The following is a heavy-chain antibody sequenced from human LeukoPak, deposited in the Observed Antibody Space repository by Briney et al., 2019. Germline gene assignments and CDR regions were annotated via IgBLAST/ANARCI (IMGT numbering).Heavy chain of an antibody. CDR2: IYFSGST. CDR1: GGSIRSYY. CDR3: AREGSMTARPFVSIVY. J-gene: IGHJ4*02. D-gene: IGHD6-6*01. V-gene: IGHV4-4*07. Sequence: SETLSLTCTVSGGSIRSYYWSWIRQPAGKGLEWIGRIYFSGSTDYNPSLRSRVTMSVDTSKNQFSLKLSSVTAADTAVYYCAREGSMTARPFVSIVYWGQGTLVTVSS.